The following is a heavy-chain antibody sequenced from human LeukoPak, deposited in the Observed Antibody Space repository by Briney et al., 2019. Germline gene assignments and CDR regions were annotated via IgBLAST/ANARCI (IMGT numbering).Heavy chain of an antibody. CDR3: ARGSNDILTGPRDWFDP. D-gene: IGHD3-9*01. Sequence: SETLSLTCTVSGGSISSSSYYWGWIRQPPGKGLEWIGSIYYSGSTYYNPSLKSRVTISVDTSKNQFSLKLSSVTAADTAVYYCARGSNDILTGPRDWFDPWGQGTLVTVSS. CDR2: IYYSGST. V-gene: IGHV4-39*07. J-gene: IGHJ5*02. CDR1: GGSISSSSYY.